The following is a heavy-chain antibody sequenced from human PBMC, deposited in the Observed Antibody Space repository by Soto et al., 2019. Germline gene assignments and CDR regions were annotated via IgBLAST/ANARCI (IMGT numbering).Heavy chain of an antibody. CDR3: VKEKFSTGFLDY. D-gene: IGHD6-19*01. Sequence: GGSLRLSCAASGFTFSNYAMSWIRQAPGKGLEWLSAISGSAATTYYPDSVKGRFTISRDNSRNTLFLQMESLRAEDTALYYCVKEKFSTGFLDYWGQGALVTVSS. CDR1: GFTFSNYA. CDR2: ISGSAATT. J-gene: IGHJ4*02. V-gene: IGHV3-23*01.